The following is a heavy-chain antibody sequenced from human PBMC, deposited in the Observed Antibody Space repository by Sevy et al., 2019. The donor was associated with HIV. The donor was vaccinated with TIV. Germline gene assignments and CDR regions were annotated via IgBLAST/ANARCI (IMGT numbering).Heavy chain of an antibody. Sequence: GGSLRLSCIASGFTLRTYAMNWVRQAPGKGLKWVSTIFKSGDVTYYADSVKGRFTIARDNSKNRVYLHMNSLRAEDTALYFCAGARYDGSGSFDAFDIWGQWTMVTVSS. CDR1: GFTLRTYA. CDR2: IFKSGDVT. D-gene: IGHD3-22*01. CDR3: AGARYDGSGSFDAFDI. V-gene: IGHV3-23*01. J-gene: IGHJ3*02.